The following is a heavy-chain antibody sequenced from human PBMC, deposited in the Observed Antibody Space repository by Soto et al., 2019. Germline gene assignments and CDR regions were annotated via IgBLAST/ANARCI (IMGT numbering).Heavy chain of an antibody. D-gene: IGHD4-17*01. V-gene: IGHV4-4*07. CDR3: ARDTVGISSPGVY. CDR1: VDSINGYY. Sequence: QVQLQESGTGLVKPSETLSLTCTVSVDSINGYYWTWIRQPAGKGLEWIGRIYTSGTTSYSPSLKSRVTMSLDTSKNHFSLRLTSVTAADTAVYYCARDTVGISSPGVYWGRGTLVTVSS. CDR2: IYTSGTT. J-gene: IGHJ4*02.